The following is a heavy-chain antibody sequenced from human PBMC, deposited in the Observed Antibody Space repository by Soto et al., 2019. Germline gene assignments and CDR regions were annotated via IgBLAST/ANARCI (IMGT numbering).Heavy chain of an antibody. J-gene: IGHJ4*02. Sequence: LSLTCAASGFTFSDYYMSWIRQAPGKGLEWVSYISSSGSTIYYADSVKGRFTISRDNAKNSLYLQMNSLRAEDTAVYYCARDQDSSSWSDYWGQGTLVTVSS. D-gene: IGHD6-13*01. V-gene: IGHV3-11*01. CDR1: GFTFSDYY. CDR2: ISSSGSTI. CDR3: ARDQDSSSWSDY.